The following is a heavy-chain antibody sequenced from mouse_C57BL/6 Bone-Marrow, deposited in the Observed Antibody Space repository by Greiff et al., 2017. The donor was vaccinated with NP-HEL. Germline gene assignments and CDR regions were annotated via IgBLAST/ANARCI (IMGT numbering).Heavy chain of an antibody. CDR1: GFTFSDYY. J-gene: IGHJ3*01. D-gene: IGHD4-1*02. CDR3: ARPTSFAY. CDR2: ISNGGGST. V-gene: IGHV5-12*01. Sequence: EVKLMESGGGLVQPGGSLKLSCAASGFTFSDYYMYWVRQTPEKRLEWVAYISNGGGSTYYPDTVKGRFTISRYNAKNTLYLQMSRLKSEDTAMYYCARPTSFAYWGQGTLVTVSA.